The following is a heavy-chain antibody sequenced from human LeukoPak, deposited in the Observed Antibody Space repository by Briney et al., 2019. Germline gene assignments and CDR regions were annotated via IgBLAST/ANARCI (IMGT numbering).Heavy chain of an antibody. V-gene: IGHV3-33*06. J-gene: IGHJ4*02. CDR3: AKGSGVWGSYRGIDY. CDR1: GFTFSSYG. Sequence: GRSLRLSCAASGFTFSSYGMHWFRQAPGKGLEWVAVIWYDGSNKYYADSVRGRFTISRDNSKNTLYLQMNSLRAEDTAVYYCAKGSGVWGSYRGIDYWGQGTLVTVSS. D-gene: IGHD3-16*02. CDR2: IWYDGSNK.